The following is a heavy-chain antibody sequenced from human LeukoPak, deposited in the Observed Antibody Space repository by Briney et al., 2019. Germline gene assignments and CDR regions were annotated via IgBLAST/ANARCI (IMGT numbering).Heavy chain of an antibody. Sequence: PSETLSLTCAVYGGSFSGYYWSWIRQPPGKGLEWIGEINHSGSTNYNQSLKSRVTISVDTSKNQFSLKLSSVTAADTAVYYCARGLWSPYYFDYWGQGTLVTVSS. CDR2: INHSGST. J-gene: IGHJ4*02. V-gene: IGHV4-34*01. CDR3: ARGLWSPYYFDY. CDR1: GGSFSGYY. D-gene: IGHD2-21*01.